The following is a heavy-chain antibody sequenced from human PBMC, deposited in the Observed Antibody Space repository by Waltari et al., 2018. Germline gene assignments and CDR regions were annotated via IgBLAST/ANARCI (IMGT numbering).Heavy chain of an antibody. Sequence: VQLVESGGGLVQPGGSLRLSCAASGFTFSSYSMNWVRQAPGKGLEWVSYISSSSTIYYADSVKGRFTISRDNAKNSLYLQMNSLRAEDTAVYYCARNDRIAAAGTFDYWGQGTLVTVSS. V-gene: IGHV3-48*01. CDR3: ARNDRIAAAGTFDY. J-gene: IGHJ4*02. CDR1: GFTFSSYS. D-gene: IGHD6-13*01. CDR2: ISSSSTI.